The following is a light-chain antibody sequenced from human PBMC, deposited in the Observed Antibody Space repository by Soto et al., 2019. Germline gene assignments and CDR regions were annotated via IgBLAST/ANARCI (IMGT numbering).Light chain of an antibody. CDR3: QQYNSYMIT. CDR2: DAS. J-gene: IGKJ5*01. CDR1: QTISSW. V-gene: IGKV1-5*01. Sequence: DIQMTQSPSTLSGSVGDRGTITCRASQTISSWLAWYQQKPGKAPKLLIYDASSLESGVPSRFSGSGSGTEFTLTISSLQPDDFATYYCQQYNSYMITFGQGTRLEIK.